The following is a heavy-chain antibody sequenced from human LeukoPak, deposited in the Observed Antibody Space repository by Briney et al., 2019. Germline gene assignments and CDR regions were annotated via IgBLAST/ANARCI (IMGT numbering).Heavy chain of an antibody. CDR1: GFTFSSYG. CDR2: ISSSGSTI. Sequence: GGSLRLSCAASGFTFSSYGMHWVRQAPGKGLEWVSYISSSGSTIYYADSVKGRFTISRDNAKNSLYLQMNSLRAEDTAVYYCARGYCSSTSCYWGFSYFDYWGQGTLVTVSS. V-gene: IGHV3-48*04. J-gene: IGHJ4*02. D-gene: IGHD2-2*01. CDR3: ARGYCSSTSCYWGFSYFDY.